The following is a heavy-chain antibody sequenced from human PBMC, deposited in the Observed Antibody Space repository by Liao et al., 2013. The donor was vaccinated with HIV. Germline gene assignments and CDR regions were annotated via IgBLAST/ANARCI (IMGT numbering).Heavy chain of an antibody. D-gene: IGHD2-2*01. CDR3: AREVGYCSSTSCFNDN. CDR2: IYTSGST. V-gene: IGHV4-4*07. CDR1: GGSVSTYY. J-gene: IGHJ4*02. Sequence: QVQLQESGSGLVKPSETLSLTCTVSGGSVSTYYWSWIRQPAGKGLEWIGRIYTSGSTNYNPSLKSRVTISVNTSKNQVSLKLSSVTAADTAVYYCAREVGYCSSTSCFNDNWGQGTLVTVSS.